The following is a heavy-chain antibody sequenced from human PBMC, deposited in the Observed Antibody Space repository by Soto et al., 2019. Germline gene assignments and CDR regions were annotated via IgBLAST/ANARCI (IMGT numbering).Heavy chain of an antibody. CDR3: ARDVGPYDSSGCFDS. CDR2: ISALTSRT. Sequence: GGSLRLSCVASGLTFSSSSMNWVRQAPGKGLEWVSYISALTSRTYYADSVKGRFTISRDNAKNSLYLQMDSLRVEDTAMYYCARDVGPYDSSGCFDSWGQGTLVTVSS. J-gene: IGHJ4*02. CDR1: GLTFSSSS. V-gene: IGHV3-48*01. D-gene: IGHD3-22*01.